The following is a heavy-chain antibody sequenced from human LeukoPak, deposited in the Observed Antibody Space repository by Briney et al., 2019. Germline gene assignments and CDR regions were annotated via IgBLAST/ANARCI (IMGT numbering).Heavy chain of an antibody. V-gene: IGHV1-46*03. CDR3: ARSLYGSGSYFDY. CDR1: GYTFASYY. CDR2: INPSDGRT. D-gene: IGHD3-10*01. J-gene: IGHJ4*02. Sequence: ASVKVSCKASGYTFASYYMHWVRQAPGLGLEWMGIINPSDGRTSYAQKSQGRVTMTRDTSTSTVYMDLTSLRSEDTAVYYCARSLYGSGSYFDYWGQGTLVTVSS.